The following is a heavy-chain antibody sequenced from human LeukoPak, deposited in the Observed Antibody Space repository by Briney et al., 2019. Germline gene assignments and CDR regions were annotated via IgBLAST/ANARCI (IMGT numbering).Heavy chain of an antibody. CDR1: GFTFSTSW. CDR3: LPFTRNSFAFPFDY. J-gene: IGHJ4*01. Sequence: GGSLRLSCAASGFTFSTSWMSWVRQPPGKGLEWVAIIKPDGSEKQYVDSVKGRFTISRDNAKNSLYLGMNNLRAEDTAVYYCLPFTRNSFAFPFDYWGQGTLVTVSS. CDR2: IKPDGSEK. D-gene: IGHD2-2*01. V-gene: IGHV3-7*05.